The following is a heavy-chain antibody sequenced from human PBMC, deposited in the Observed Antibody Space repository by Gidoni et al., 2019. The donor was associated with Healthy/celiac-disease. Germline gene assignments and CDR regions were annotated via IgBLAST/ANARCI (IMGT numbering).Heavy chain of an antibody. CDR2: ISGSGGST. Sequence: EVQLLESGGGLVQPGGSLRLSCAASVFTCSSYAMSWVRQAPGKGLEWVSAISGSGGSTYYADSVKGRFTISRDNSKNTLYLQMNSLRAEDTAVYYCAKDQRGDGDYIFDYWGQGTLVTVSS. V-gene: IGHV3-23*01. CDR3: AKDQRGDGDYIFDY. J-gene: IGHJ4*02. D-gene: IGHD4-17*01. CDR1: VFTCSSYA.